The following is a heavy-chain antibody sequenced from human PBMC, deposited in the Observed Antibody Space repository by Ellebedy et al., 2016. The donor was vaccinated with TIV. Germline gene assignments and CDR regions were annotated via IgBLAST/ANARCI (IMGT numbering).Heavy chain of an antibody. V-gene: IGHV6-1*01. CDR3: ARDGEGAAVGPHALDI. CDR1: GDSVSSTSGS. D-gene: IGHD6-13*01. J-gene: IGHJ3*02. CDR2: TFYRSKWYN. Sequence: MPSETLSLTCAISGDSVSSTSGSWHWVRQSPSRGLEWLGRTFYRSKWYNEYAVSVKSRITINPDTPNNQFSLQLNSVTPEDTAVYYCARDGEGAAVGPHALDIWGQGTMVTVSS.